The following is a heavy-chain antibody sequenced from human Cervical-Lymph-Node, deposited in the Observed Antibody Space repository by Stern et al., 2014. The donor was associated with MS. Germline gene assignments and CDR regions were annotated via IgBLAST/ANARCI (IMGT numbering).Heavy chain of an antibody. Sequence: VQLVESGPGLVKPSQTLSLTCTVSGGSVGSGSYDWSWLRQPAGKGLEWIGRIYTTGSTYYNPSLKSRVSISIDTSKNQFSLKLTSGTAADTAVYYCARDKEDTNMAFRYFDNGGQGTLVTVSS. CDR2: IYTTGST. J-gene: IGHJ4*02. D-gene: IGHD5-18*01. V-gene: IGHV4-61*02. CDR3: ARDKEDTNMAFRYFDN. CDR1: GGSVGSGSYD.